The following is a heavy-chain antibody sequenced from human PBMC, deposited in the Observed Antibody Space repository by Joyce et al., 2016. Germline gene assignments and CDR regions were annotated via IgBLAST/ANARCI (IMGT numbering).Heavy chain of an antibody. CDR2: SSGRGDST. CDR1: GFTFTSYA. D-gene: IGHD2-2*01. J-gene: IGHJ4*02. V-gene: IGHV3-23*01. Sequence: EVQLLESGGGLVQPGGSLRLSCAASGFTFTSYAMTWVRQAPGKGLEWVSDSSGRGDSTYYADSVKGRFTISRDNSKNTLYLQMNSLRAEDTAIYYCAKEEDIIIVPAASSYWGQGTLVTVSS. CDR3: AKEEDIIIVPAASSY.